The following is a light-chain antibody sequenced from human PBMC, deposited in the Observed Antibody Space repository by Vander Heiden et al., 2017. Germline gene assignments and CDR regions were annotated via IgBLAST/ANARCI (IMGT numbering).Light chain of an antibody. J-gene: IGLJ3*02. CDR1: ALTKQY. CDR2: KDR. CDR3: QSADSSGTYGV. V-gene: IGLV3-25*02. Sequence: SYELTQPPSVSVSPGQTARITCSGDALTKQYAYWYQQKPGQAPVLVIYKDRERPSGIPERFSGSSSGTTVTLTITGVQAEEEADYYCQSADSSGTYGVFGGGTKLTVL.